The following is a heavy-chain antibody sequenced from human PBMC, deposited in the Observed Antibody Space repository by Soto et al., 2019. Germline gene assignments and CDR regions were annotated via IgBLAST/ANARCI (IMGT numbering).Heavy chain of an antibody. CDR1: GDSVSSNSAA. D-gene: IGHD1-26*01. CDR3: ARGEQYSGRIFDY. CDR2: TYYRSKWYN. J-gene: IGHJ4*02. Sequence: SETLSLTCGISGDSVSSNSAAWNWLRQSPSRGLEWLGRTYYRSKWYNDYAVSVESRITINPDTSKNHFSLQLNFVTPEDTAVYFCARGEQYSGRIFDYWGQGTLVTVSS. V-gene: IGHV6-1*01.